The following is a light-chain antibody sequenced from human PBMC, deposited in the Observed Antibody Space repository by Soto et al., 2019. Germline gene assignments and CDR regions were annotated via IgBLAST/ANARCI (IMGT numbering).Light chain of an antibody. CDR1: SSDVGGYNY. CDR2: EVS. Sequence: QSALTQPPSASGCPGQSVSISCTGTSSDVGGYNYVSWYQQHPGKAPKLMIYEVSKRPSGVPDRFSGSKSGNTASLTVSGLQAEDEADYYCSSYAGSNGVFGTGTKVTVL. CDR3: SSYAGSNGV. J-gene: IGLJ1*01. V-gene: IGLV2-8*01.